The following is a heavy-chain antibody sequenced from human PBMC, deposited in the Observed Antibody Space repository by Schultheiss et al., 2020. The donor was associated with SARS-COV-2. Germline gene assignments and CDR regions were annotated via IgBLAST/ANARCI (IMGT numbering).Heavy chain of an antibody. J-gene: IGHJ6*02. V-gene: IGHV3-23*01. CDR1: GFTFSSYG. CDR3: ARDTHDSSGYGMDV. Sequence: GGSLRLSCAASGFTFSSYGMHWVRQAPGKGLEWVSAISGSGGSTYYADSVKGRFTISRDNSKNTLYLQMNSLRAEDTAVYYCARDTHDSSGYGMDVWGQGTTVTVSS. CDR2: ISGSGGST. D-gene: IGHD3-22*01.